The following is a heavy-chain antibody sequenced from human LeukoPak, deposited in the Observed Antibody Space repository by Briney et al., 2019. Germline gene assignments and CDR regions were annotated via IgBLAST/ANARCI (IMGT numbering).Heavy chain of an antibody. CDR3: ARGPYSSGLDY. V-gene: IGHV1-18*04. CDR1: GYTFTGYY. CDR2: ISAYNGNT. D-gene: IGHD6-19*01. J-gene: IGHJ4*02. Sequence: ASVKVSCKASGYTFTGYYMHWVRQAPGQGLEWMGWISAYNGNTNYAQKLQGRVTMTTDTSTSTAYMELRSLRSDDTAVYYCARGPYSSGLDYWGQGTLVTVSS.